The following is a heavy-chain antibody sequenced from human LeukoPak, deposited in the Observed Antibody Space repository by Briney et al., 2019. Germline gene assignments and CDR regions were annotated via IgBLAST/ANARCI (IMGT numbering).Heavy chain of an antibody. CDR1: GYTFTSYG. Sequence: ASVKVSCKASGYTFTSYGISWVRQAPGQGLEWMGWISAYNGNTNHAQKLQGRVTMTTDTSTSTAYMELRSLRSDDTAVYYCARVGYSSSWYLTRSGYYFDYWGQGTLVTVSS. J-gene: IGHJ4*02. D-gene: IGHD6-13*01. CDR2: ISAYNGNT. V-gene: IGHV1-18*01. CDR3: ARVGYSSSWYLTRSGYYFDY.